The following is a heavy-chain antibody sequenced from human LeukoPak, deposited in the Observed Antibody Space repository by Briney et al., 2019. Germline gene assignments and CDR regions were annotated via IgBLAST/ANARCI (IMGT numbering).Heavy chain of an antibody. CDR1: GFTFSDYY. J-gene: IGHJ4*02. CDR2: ISSSGSTI. V-gene: IGHV3-11*01. Sequence: PGGSLRLSCAASGFTFSDYYMSWIRQAPGKGLEWVSYISSSGSTIYYADSVKGRFTISRDNAKNSLYLQMNSLRAEDTAVYYCAKDSNYYDSSPSDYWGQGTLVTVSS. D-gene: IGHD3-22*01. CDR3: AKDSNYYDSSPSDY.